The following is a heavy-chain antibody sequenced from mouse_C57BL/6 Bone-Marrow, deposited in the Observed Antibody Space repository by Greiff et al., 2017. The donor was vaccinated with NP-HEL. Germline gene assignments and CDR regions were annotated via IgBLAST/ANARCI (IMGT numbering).Heavy chain of an antibody. CDR1: GYAFSSSW. D-gene: IGHD1-1*01. J-gene: IGHJ3*01. CDR3: ARAYYYGSKAY. CDR2: IYPGDGDT. V-gene: IGHV1-82*01. Sequence: VKLMESGPELVKPGASVKISCKASGYAFSSSWMNWVKQRPGKGLEWIGRIYPGDGDTNYNGKFKGKATLTADKYSSTAYMPLSSLTSEDSAVYFCARAYYYGSKAYWGQGTLVTVSA.